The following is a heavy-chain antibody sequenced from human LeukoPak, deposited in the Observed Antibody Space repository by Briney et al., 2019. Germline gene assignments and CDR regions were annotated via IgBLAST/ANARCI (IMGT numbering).Heavy chain of an antibody. J-gene: IGHJ3*01. CDR2: IYPGDSDP. CDR1: GYTFTTYW. V-gene: IGHV5-51*01. Sequence: GESLKISCKGSGYTFTTYWIGWVRQMPGKGLEWMGIIYPGDSDPRYSPSFQGQVTISADRSITTAYLQWSSLKASDTAMYFCARHAHGELAPSYGDFDVWGQGTMVTVSS. D-gene: IGHD4-17*01. CDR3: ARHAHGELAPSYGDFDV.